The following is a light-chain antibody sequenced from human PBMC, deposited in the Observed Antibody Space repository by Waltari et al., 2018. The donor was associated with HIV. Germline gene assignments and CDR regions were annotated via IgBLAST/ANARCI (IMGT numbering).Light chain of an antibody. CDR1: SSDIGDYNY. Sequence: QSALTQPRSVSGSPGQSVTISCTGTSSDIGDYNYVSWYQQHPGKAPKLMIYDVTKRPYGVPDRFPGSKSGNTASLTISGLQAEDEAAYYCCSFAGSYTLVFGGGTKLTVL. CDR2: DVT. J-gene: IGLJ3*02. V-gene: IGLV2-11*01. CDR3: CSFAGSYTLV.